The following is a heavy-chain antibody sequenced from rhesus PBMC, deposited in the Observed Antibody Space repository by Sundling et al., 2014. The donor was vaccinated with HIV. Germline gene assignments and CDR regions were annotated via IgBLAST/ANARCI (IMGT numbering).Heavy chain of an antibody. CDR2: IHGNSANT. CDR1: GGSISDYYY. Sequence: QVQLQESGPGLVKPSETLSLTCAVSGGSISDYYYWNWIRQPPGKGLEWIGNIHGNSANTFYNPSLKNRVTFSKDTSKNQLSLKLSSVTAADTAVYYCAGNIWAGHYAGHFDYWGQGVVVTVSS. V-gene: IGHV4S9*01. J-gene: IGHJ6*01. CDR3: AGNIWAGHYAGHFDY. D-gene: IGHD3-3*01.